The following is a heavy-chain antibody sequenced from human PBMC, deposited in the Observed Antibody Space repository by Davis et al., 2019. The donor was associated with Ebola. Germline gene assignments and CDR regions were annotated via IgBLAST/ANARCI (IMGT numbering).Heavy chain of an antibody. D-gene: IGHD3-10*01. CDR3: AREAEVDGSIFFLH. Sequence: ASVKVSCKASGYTFTSYYMHWVRQAPGQGLEWMGIINPSGGSTSYAQKFQGRVTMTRDTSTSTVYMELRGLRSDDTAVYYCAREAEVDGSIFFLHWGQGTLVTVSS. CDR2: INPSGGST. CDR1: GYTFTSYY. V-gene: IGHV1-46*01. J-gene: IGHJ1*01.